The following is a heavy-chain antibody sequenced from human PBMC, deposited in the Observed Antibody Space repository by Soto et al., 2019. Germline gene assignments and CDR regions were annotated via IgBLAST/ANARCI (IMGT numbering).Heavy chain of an antibody. CDR2: IYFSGST. V-gene: IGHV4-31*03. J-gene: IGHJ4*02. CDR1: GASINSGGYY. Sequence: QVQLQESGPGLVKPSQTLSLTCTVSGASINSGGYYWSWIRQLPGKGLEWIGYIYFSGSTYYNPSLESRVIISLDTSQNQFSLKLSSVTAADAAVYYCASGNALEVLRAYWGQGTLVTVSS. CDR3: ASGNALEVLRAY. D-gene: IGHD3-3*01.